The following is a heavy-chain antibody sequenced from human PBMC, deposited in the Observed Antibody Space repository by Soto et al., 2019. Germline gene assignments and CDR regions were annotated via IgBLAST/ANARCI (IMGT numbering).Heavy chain of an antibody. Sequence: TLSLTCAVSGGSISSGGYSWSWIRQPPGKGLEWIGYIYHSGSTYYNPSLKSRVTISVDRSKNQFSLKLSSVTAADTAVYYCAGRYYDFWSGYYGYYGMDVWGQGTTVTVS. D-gene: IGHD3-3*01. CDR3: AGRYYDFWSGYYGYYGMDV. J-gene: IGHJ6*02. CDR1: GGSISSGGYS. V-gene: IGHV4-30-2*01. CDR2: IYHSGST.